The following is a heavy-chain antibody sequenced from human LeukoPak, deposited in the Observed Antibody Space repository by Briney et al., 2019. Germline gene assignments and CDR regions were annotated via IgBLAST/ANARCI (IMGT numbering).Heavy chain of an antibody. CDR3: ATTTESPDY. Sequence: PGGSLRLSCAASGFTINKNGIHWVRQAPGKGLEWVALIRYYGDNRFYADSVKGRFTIPRDNSKNTVYLQMRSLKPEDTALYYCATTTESPDYWGQGTLVTVSS. CDR1: GFTINKNG. V-gene: IGHV3-30*02. J-gene: IGHJ4*02. CDR2: IRYYGDNR. D-gene: IGHD1-1*01.